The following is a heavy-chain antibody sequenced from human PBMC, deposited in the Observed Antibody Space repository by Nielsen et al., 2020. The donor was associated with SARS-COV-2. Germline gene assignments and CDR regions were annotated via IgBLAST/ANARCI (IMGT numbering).Heavy chain of an antibody. Sequence: ASVKVSCKASGYTFTSYGISWVRQAPGQGLEWMGWISAYNGNTNYAQKLQGRVTMTTDTSTSTAYMELRSLRSDDTAVYYCARGGYCSSTSCPDYYYYGMDVWGQGTTVTVSS. CDR3: ARGGYCSSTSCPDYYYYGMDV. CDR1: GYTFTSYG. CDR2: ISAYNGNT. D-gene: IGHD2-2*01. V-gene: IGHV1-18*01. J-gene: IGHJ6*02.